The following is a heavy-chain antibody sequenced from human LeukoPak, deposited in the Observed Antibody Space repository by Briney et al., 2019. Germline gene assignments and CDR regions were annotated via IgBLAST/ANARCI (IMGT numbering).Heavy chain of an antibody. CDR3: ARAKELAGRAFDI. CDR2: IYYSGST. V-gene: IGHV4-30-4*08. D-gene: IGHD6-19*01. CDR1: GGSISSGDYY. J-gene: IGHJ3*02. Sequence: PSETLSLTCTVSGGSISSGDYYWSWIRQPPGKGLEWIGYIYYSGSTYYNPSLKSRVTISVDTSKNQFSLKLSSVTAADTAVYYCARAKELAGRAFDIWGQGTMVTVSS.